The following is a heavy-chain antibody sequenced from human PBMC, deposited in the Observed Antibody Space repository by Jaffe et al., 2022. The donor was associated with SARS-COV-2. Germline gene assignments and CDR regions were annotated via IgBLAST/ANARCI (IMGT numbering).Heavy chain of an antibody. J-gene: IGHJ5*02. V-gene: IGHV3-9*01. D-gene: IGHD1-26*01. Sequence: EVQLVESGGGLVQPGRSLRLSCAASGFTFDDYAMHWVRQAPGKGLEWVSGISWNSGSIGYADSVKGRFTISRDNAKNSLYLQMNSLRAEDTALYYCAKDSHLMVGATPSWFDPWGQGTLVTVSS. CDR1: GFTFDDYA. CDR3: AKDSHLMVGATPSWFDP. CDR2: ISWNSGSI.